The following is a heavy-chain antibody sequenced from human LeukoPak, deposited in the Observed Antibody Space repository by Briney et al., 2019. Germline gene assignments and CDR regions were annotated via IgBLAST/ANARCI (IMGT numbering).Heavy chain of an antibody. CDR2: FYSDGSRT. D-gene: IGHD1-26*01. V-gene: IGHV3-74*01. Sequence: GGSLRLSCAGSGFTLSSYWMHWVRQAPGKGLVWVSRFYSDGSRTNYADSVKGRFTISGDNAKNTQYLQMNSLRAEDTAVYYCAKDALPVVVGAPDYWGQGTLVTVSS. J-gene: IGHJ4*02. CDR3: AKDALPVVVGAPDY. CDR1: GFTLSSYW.